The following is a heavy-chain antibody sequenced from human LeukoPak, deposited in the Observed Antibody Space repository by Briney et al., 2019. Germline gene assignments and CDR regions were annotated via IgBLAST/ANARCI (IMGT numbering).Heavy chain of an antibody. CDR1: GYTFTGYY. CDR2: INPNSGGA. Sequence: ASVKVSCKASGYTFTGYYMHWVRQAPGQGLEWMGWINPNSGGANYAQKFQGRVTMTRDTSISTAYMELSRLRSDDTAVYYCARSHIAAAVWFDPWGQGTLVTVSS. J-gene: IGHJ5*02. V-gene: IGHV1-2*02. D-gene: IGHD6-13*01. CDR3: ARSHIAAAVWFDP.